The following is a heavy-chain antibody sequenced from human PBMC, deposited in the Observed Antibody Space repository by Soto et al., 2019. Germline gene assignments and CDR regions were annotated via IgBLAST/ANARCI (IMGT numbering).Heavy chain of an antibody. CDR1: GYSFTSYW. CDR2: LYPGDDDT. J-gene: IGHJ4*02. D-gene: IGHD3-22*01. V-gene: IGHV5-51*01. Sequence: GESLKISCKGSGYSFTSYWIGWVRQMPGKGLEWIGILYPGDDDTRYSPSFQGQVTISADKSISTAYLQWSSLKASDTAMYYCARLLYYYDSSGPLGYWGQGTLVTVSS. CDR3: ARLLYYYDSSGPLGY.